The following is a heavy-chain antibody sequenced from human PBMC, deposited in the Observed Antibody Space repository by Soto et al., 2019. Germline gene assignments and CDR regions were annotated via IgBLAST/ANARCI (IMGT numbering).Heavy chain of an antibody. CDR3: ASSYHSGSYYWYFDL. CDR2: IYPGDSDT. V-gene: IGHV5-51*01. Sequence: GESLKISCKGSGYSFTSYWIGWVRQMPGKGLEWMGIIYPGDSDTRYSPSFQGQVTISADKSISTAYLQWSSLKASDTAMYYCASSYHSGSYYWYFDLWGRGTLVTVSS. J-gene: IGHJ2*01. D-gene: IGHD1-26*01. CDR1: GYSFTSYW.